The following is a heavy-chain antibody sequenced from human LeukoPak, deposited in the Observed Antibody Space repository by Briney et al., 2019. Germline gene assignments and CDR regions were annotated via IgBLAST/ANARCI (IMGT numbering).Heavy chain of an antibody. CDR3: ARGGGYYCDSSGYSGFDY. Sequence: GGSLRLSCAASGFTFDDYGMSWVRQAPGKGLEWVSGINWNGGSTGYADSVKGRFTISRDNAKNSLYLQMNSLRAEDTALYHCARGGGYYCDSSGYSGFDYWGQGTLVTVSS. J-gene: IGHJ4*02. D-gene: IGHD3-22*01. CDR1: GFTFDDYG. V-gene: IGHV3-20*01. CDR2: INWNGGST.